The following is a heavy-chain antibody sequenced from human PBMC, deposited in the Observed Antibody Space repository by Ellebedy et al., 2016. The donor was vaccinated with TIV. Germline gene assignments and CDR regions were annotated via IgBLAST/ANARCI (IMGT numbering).Heavy chain of an antibody. V-gene: IGHV3-7*01. CDR1: GFSFRSYW. J-gene: IGHJ3*02. Sequence: GESLKISCAASGFSFRSYWMTWVRQAPGKGLEWVANINQDATKTFYVDSVEGRFTISRGNAKNSLFLQMNSLRAEDTAVYYCATDGSYGDYLSPAHASVMWGQGTLVSVSS. D-gene: IGHD4-17*01. CDR2: INQDATKT. CDR3: ATDGSYGDYLSPAHASVM.